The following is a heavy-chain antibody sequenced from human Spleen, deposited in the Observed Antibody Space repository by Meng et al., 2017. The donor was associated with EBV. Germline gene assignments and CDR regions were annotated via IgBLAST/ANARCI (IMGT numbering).Heavy chain of an antibody. Sequence: HAPLVQIGPEVKKPGTLVKVSCKASVYTLTKYGICWVRQAPEQGLEWMGWISGNNGNTKYAQTLQDRVTMTTDTSTSTVYMELRSLRYDDTAVYYCTRETDYGGNYWYFDLWGRGTLVTVSS. CDR2: ISGNNGNT. CDR1: VYTLTKYG. D-gene: IGHD4-23*01. CDR3: TRETDYGGNYWYFDL. V-gene: IGHV1-18*01. J-gene: IGHJ2*01.